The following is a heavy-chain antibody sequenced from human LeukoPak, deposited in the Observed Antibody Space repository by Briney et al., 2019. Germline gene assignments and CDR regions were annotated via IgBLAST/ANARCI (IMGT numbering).Heavy chain of an antibody. CDR1: GGSISNYH. V-gene: IGHV4-59*01. D-gene: IGHD4-23*01. CDR3: ARELGATVVNYGMDV. CDR2: IHYSGST. Sequence: SETLSLTCTVSGGSISNYHWSWMRQPPGEGLEWIGYIHYSGSTNYNPSLKSRVTISVDTSKNQLSLKLTSMTAADTAVYYCARELGATVVNYGMDVWGQGTTVTVSS. J-gene: IGHJ6*02.